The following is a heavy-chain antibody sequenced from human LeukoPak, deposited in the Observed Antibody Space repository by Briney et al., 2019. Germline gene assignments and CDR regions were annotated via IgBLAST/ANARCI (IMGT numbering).Heavy chain of an antibody. CDR1: GFTFSNAW. Sequence: GGSLRLSCAASGFTFSNAWMSWVRQAPGKGLEWVGRIQSKTDGGPTDYAAPVKGRFTISRDDSKNTLYLQTNSLKTEDTAVYYCTTDRGALTNWGQGTLVTVSS. D-gene: IGHD3-10*01. CDR3: TTDRGALTN. J-gene: IGHJ4*02. CDR2: IQSKTDGGPT. V-gene: IGHV3-15*01.